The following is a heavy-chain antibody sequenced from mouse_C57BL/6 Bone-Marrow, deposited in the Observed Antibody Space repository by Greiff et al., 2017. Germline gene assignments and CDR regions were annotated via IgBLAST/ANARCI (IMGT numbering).Heavy chain of an antibody. CDR2: INPNNGGT. CDR1: GYTFTDYY. D-gene: IGHD4-1*01. CDR3: ALTGYYAMDY. V-gene: IGHV1-26*01. Sequence: VQLQQSGPELVKPGASVKISCKASGYTFTDYYMNWVKQSHGKSLEWIGDINPNNGGTSYNQKFKGKATLTVDKSSSTAYMELRSLTSEDSAVYYCALTGYYAMDYWGQGTSVTVSS. J-gene: IGHJ4*01.